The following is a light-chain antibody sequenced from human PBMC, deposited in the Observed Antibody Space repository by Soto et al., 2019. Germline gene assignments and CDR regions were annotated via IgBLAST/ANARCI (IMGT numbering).Light chain of an antibody. Sequence: DIQMTQSPSSLSASVGDRVTITCQASQAISNYLNWYQQKPGKAPKLLIYDASNLETGVPSRCSGSGSGTDFTFTISSLQPEAIATYYVPQYDKLLLTVGPGTKVDIK. J-gene: IGKJ3*01. CDR1: QAISNY. V-gene: IGKV1-33*01. CDR3: PQYDKLLLT. CDR2: DAS.